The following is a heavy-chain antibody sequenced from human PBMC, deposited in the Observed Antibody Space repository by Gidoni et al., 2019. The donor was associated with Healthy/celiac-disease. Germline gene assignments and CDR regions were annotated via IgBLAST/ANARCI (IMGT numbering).Heavy chain of an antibody. CDR1: GYSFTSYW. Sequence: EVQLVQSGAEVKKPGASLMISCKGSGYSFTSYWLGWVRQMPGKGLEWMGFIYPGDSDTRYSPSFQGQVTISADKSISTAYLQWSSLKASDTAMYYCARGRMVRGVITNFDYWGQGTLVTVSS. V-gene: IGHV5-51*01. CDR3: ARGRMVRGVITNFDY. J-gene: IGHJ4*02. CDR2: IYPGDSDT. D-gene: IGHD3-10*01.